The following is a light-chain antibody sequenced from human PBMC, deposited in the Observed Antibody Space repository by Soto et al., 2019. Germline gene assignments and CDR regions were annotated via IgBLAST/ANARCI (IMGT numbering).Light chain of an antibody. Sequence: EIVMTQSPAPLSVSPGERATLSCRASQSVSSNLAWYQQKPGQAPRLLIYDASTRATDIPARFSGSGSGTDFTLTISSLESEDSAVYYCHQRSNWWTFGQGTKVDIK. CDR2: DAS. CDR1: QSVSSN. V-gene: IGKV3-11*01. J-gene: IGKJ1*01. CDR3: HQRSNWWT.